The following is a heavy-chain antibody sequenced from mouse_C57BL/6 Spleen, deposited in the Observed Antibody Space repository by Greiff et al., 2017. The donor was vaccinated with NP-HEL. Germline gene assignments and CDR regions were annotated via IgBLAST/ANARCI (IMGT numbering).Heavy chain of an antibody. CDR2: IRSKSNNYAT. J-gene: IGHJ1*03. V-gene: IGHV10-1*01. CDR3: VRLGWDDWYFDV. CDR1: GFSFNTYA. D-gene: IGHD4-1*01. Sequence: EVQGVESGGGLVQPKGSLKLSCAASGFSFNTYAMNWVRQAPGKGLEWVARIRSKSNNYATYYADSVKDRFTISRDDSESMLYLQMNNLKTEDTAMYYCVRLGWDDWYFDVWGTGTTVTVSS.